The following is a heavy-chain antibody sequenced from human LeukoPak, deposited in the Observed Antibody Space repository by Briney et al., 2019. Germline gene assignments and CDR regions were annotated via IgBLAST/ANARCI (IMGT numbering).Heavy chain of an antibody. V-gene: IGHV4-59*01. J-gene: IGHJ4*02. CDR1: GGSISSYY. Sequence: SETLSLTCTVSGGSISSYYWSWIRQPPGKGLEWIGYIYYSGSTNYNPSLKSRVTISVDTSKNQFSLKLSSVTAADTAVYYCARAETRHYDILTGPFDYWGQGTLVTVSS. D-gene: IGHD3-9*01. CDR3: ARAETRHYDILTGPFDY. CDR2: IYYSGST.